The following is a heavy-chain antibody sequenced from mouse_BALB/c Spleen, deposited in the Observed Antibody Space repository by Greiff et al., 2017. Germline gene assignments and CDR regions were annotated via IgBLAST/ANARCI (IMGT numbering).Heavy chain of an antibody. J-gene: IGHJ2*01. Sequence: VQLQQSGAELVKPGASVKLSCTASGFNIKDYYMHWVKQRPEQGLEWIGWIDPENGDTEYAPKFQGKATMTADTSSNTAYLQLSSLTSEDTAVYYCNACDYGSSYTYFDYWGQGTTLTVSS. CDR1: GFNIKDYY. CDR3: NACDYGSSYTYFDY. V-gene: IGHV14-4*02. CDR2: IDPENGDT. D-gene: IGHD1-1*01.